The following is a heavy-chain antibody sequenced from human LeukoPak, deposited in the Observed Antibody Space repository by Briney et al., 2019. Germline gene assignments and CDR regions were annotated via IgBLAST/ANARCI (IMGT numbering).Heavy chain of an antibody. CDR3: ARLQYCSGTSCYWFDP. J-gene: IGHJ5*02. CDR1: GGSISSGLYS. V-gene: IGHV4-30-2*01. D-gene: IGHD2-2*01. Sequence: SQTLSLTCNVSGGSISSGLYSWSWIRQPLGKGLEWIGYIYHTGSTYYNPSLKSRVTISVDTSKNQFSLRLSSVTAADTAVYYCARLQYCSGTSCYWFDPWGQGTLVTVSS. CDR2: IYHTGST.